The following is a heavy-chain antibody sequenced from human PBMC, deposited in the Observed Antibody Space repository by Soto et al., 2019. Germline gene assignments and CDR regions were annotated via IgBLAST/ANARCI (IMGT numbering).Heavy chain of an antibody. D-gene: IGHD6-13*01. CDR3: ARDLIAAAARPYNWFDP. CDR1: GDSVSSNSAA. CDR2: TYYRSKWYN. Sequence: PSQTLSLTCAISGDSVSSNSAAWNWIRQSPSRGLEWLGRTYYRSKWYNDYAVSVKSRITINPDTSKNQLSLQLNSVTPEDTAVYYCARDLIAAAARPYNWFDPWGQGTLVTVSS. J-gene: IGHJ5*02. V-gene: IGHV6-1*01.